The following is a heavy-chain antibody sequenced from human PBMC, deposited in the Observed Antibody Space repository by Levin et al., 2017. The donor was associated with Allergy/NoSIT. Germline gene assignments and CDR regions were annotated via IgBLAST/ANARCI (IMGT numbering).Heavy chain of an antibody. CDR1: GFTFGDYA. CDR3: TRSPLGYCSSTSCYGFDY. D-gene: IGHD2-2*01. Sequence: KAGESLKISCTASGFTFGDYAMSWFRQAPGKGLEWVGFIRSKAYGGTTEYAASVKGRFTISRDDSKSIAYLQMNSLKTEDTAVYYCTRSPLGYCSSTSCYGFDYWGQGTLVTVSS. CDR2: IRSKAYGGTT. V-gene: IGHV3-49*05. J-gene: IGHJ4*02.